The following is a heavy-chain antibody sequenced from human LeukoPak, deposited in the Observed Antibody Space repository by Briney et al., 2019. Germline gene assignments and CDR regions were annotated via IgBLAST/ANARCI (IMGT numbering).Heavy chain of an antibody. CDR3: ARDEGYSYGYVPDY. V-gene: IGHV3-21*01. Sequence: GGSLRLSCAASGFIFSSYSMNWVRQPPGKGLEWVSSISSSSSYIYYADSVKGRFTISRDNAKNSLYLQMNSLRAEDTAVYYCARDEGYSYGYVPDYWGQGTLVTVSS. CDR1: GFIFSSYS. J-gene: IGHJ4*02. D-gene: IGHD5-18*01. CDR2: ISSSSSYI.